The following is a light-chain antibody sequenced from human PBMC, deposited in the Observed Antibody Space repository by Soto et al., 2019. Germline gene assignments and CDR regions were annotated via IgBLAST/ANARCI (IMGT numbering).Light chain of an antibody. V-gene: IGKV3-15*01. CDR1: QSVSSN. J-gene: IGKJ2*01. CDR2: GAS. Sequence: EILMTQSPATLSVSPGERTTLSCRASQSVSSNLAWYQQKPGQAPRLLIYGASTRATGIPARFSGSGSGTEFTLTISSLQSEDFAVYYCQQYNNWPPYTFGQGTK. CDR3: QQYNNWPPYT.